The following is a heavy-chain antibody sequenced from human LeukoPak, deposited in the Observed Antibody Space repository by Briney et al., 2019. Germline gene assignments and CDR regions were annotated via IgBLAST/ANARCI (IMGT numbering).Heavy chain of an antibody. CDR1: GKTFTGYY. Sequence: GASVKVSCKASGKTFTGYYMHWVRQAPGQGLEWMGWINPKSGGTKYAQKFQGRVTMTRDTSISTAYMELSRLRSDDTAVYYCARDLGGTAAFDIWGQGTRVTVSS. CDR3: ARDLGGTAAFDI. V-gene: IGHV1-2*02. J-gene: IGHJ3*02. D-gene: IGHD1-1*01. CDR2: INPKSGGT.